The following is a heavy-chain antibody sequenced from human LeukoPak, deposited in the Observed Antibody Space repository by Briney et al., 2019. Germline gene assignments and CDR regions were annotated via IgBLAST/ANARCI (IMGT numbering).Heavy chain of an antibody. J-gene: IGHJ4*02. CDR2: INPNSGGT. Sequence: GASVKVSCKASGYTFTGYYMHWVRQAPGQGLEWMGWINPNSGGTNYAQKFQGRVTMTRDTSISTAYMELSRLRSDDTAVYYCARVQEAITIFGVADYWGQGTLVTVSS. V-gene: IGHV1-2*02. D-gene: IGHD3-3*01. CDR1: GYTFTGYY. CDR3: ARVQEAITIFGVADY.